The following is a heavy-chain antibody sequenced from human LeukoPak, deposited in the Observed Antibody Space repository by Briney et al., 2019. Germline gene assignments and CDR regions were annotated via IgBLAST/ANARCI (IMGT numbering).Heavy chain of an antibody. V-gene: IGHV4-38-2*02. Sequence: KPSETLSLTCTVSGGSISGHYWGWIRQPPGKGLEWIGCIYHSGRTFYNPSLKSRVTISVDTSKNQFSLKLSSVTAADTAVYYCARQGGSSSPYYYSYMDVWGKGTTVTVSS. CDR3: ARQGGSSSPYYYSYMDV. J-gene: IGHJ6*03. CDR1: GGSISGHY. D-gene: IGHD6-13*01. CDR2: IYHSGRT.